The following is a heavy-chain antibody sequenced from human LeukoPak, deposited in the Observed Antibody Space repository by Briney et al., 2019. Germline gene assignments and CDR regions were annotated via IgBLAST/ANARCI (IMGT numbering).Heavy chain of an antibody. Sequence: GSSVKVSCKASGGTFSSYAISWLRQAPGQGLEWMGRIIPIFGTANYAQKFQGRVTITTDESTSTAYMELSSLRSEDTAVYYYARENYDYEWGSYRYTLGYYFDYWGQGPLVTVSS. CDR3: ARENYDYEWGSYRYTLGYYFDY. CDR2: IIPIFGTA. CDR1: GGTFSSYA. V-gene: IGHV1-69*05. J-gene: IGHJ4*02. D-gene: IGHD3-16*02.